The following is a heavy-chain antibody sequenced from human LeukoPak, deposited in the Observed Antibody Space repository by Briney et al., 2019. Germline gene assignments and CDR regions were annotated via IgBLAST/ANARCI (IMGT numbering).Heavy chain of an antibody. Sequence: GRSLRLSCAASRFTFSNYDMHCVRQAPGKGLEWVAITSYDGSNKYYGDSVKGRFTISRDNSKSTLYLQMNSLRPEDTAVYYCAKGPDTSGYYSLDYWGQGTLVTVSS. D-gene: IGHD3-22*01. CDR2: TSYDGSNK. V-gene: IGHV3-30*18. CDR1: RFTFSNYD. CDR3: AKGPDTSGYYSLDY. J-gene: IGHJ4*02.